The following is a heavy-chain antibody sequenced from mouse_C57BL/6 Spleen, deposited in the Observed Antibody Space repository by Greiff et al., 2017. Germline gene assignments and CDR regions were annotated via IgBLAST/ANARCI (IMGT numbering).Heavy chain of an antibody. D-gene: IGHD2-1*01. CDR3: AKMGGNWYYFDY. CDR1: GFSLTSYG. V-gene: IGHV2-4*01. Sequence: VKLMESGPGLVQPSQSLSITCTVSGFSLTSYGVHWVRQPPGKGLEWLGVIWSGGSTDYNAAFISRLSISKDNSKSQVFFKMNSLQADDTAIYYCAKMGGNWYYFDYWGQGTTLTVSS. J-gene: IGHJ2*01. CDR2: IWSGGST.